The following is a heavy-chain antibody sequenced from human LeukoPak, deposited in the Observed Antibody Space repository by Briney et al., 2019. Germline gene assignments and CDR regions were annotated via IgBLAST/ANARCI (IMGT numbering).Heavy chain of an antibody. Sequence: PGGSLGLSCAASGFTFSTYWMSWVRQAPGRGLEWVANIKQDGSEKYYVDSVKGRFTISRDNGKNSLYLQMNSLRAEDTAVYYCARLGIAVAGTGFYWGQGTLVTVSS. CDR3: ARLGIAVAGTGFY. V-gene: IGHV3-7*03. J-gene: IGHJ4*02. CDR2: IKQDGSEK. D-gene: IGHD6-19*01. CDR1: GFTFSTYW.